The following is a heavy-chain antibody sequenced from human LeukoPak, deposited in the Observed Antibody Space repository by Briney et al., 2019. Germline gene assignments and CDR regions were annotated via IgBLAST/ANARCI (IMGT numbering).Heavy chain of an antibody. CDR1: GYTFTGYY. D-gene: IGHD3-3*01. CDR2: INPNSGGT. Sequence: ASVKVSCKASGYTFTGYYMHWVRQAPGQGLEWMGWINPNSGGTNYAQKFQGRVTITADKSTSTAYMELSSLRSEDTAVYYCASSVRFWSGLRESGMDVWGQGTTVTVSS. J-gene: IGHJ6*02. CDR3: ASSVRFWSGLRESGMDV. V-gene: IGHV1-2*02.